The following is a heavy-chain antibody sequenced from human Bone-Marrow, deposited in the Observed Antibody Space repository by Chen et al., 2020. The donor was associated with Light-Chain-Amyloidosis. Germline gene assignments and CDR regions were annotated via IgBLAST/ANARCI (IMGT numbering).Heavy chain of an antibody. CDR3: ARRRDGYNFDY. CDR1: GYTFPNYW. CDR2: IYPDDSDA. Sequence: ISCKGSGYTFPNYWIDWVRQMPGKGLERMGVIYPDDSDARYSPSFEGQVTISADKSITTAYLQWRSLKASDTAMYYCARRRDGYNFDYWGQGTLVTVSS. J-gene: IGHJ4*02. V-gene: IGHV5-51*01. D-gene: IGHD5-12*01.